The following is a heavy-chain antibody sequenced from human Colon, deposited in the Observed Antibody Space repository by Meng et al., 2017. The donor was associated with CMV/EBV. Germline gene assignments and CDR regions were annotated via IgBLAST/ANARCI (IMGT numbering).Heavy chain of an antibody. J-gene: IGHJ5*02. CDR3: VREIRRAWFDP. V-gene: IGHV3-21*01. CDR1: GLTFGSST. CDR2: INSYAYNV. Sequence: GESLKISCVVSGLTFGSSTMSWVRQAPGKGLEWVASINSYAYNVSYADSVKGRFTISRDNAKNSLYLQMNSLGAEDTAVYFCVREIRRAWFDPWGQGTLVTVSS.